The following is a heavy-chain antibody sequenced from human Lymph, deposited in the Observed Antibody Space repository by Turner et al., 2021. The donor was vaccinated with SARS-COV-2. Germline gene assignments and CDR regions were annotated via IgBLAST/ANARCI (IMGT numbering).Heavy chain of an antibody. CDR2: ISYDGSNK. V-gene: IGHV3-30*04. Sequence: QVQLVESGGGVVQPGRSLRLSCSACGFTFSTYAIYWVRQAPGKGLEWVAVISYDGSNKYYADSVKGRFTISRDNSKNTLYLQMNSLRAEDTAVYYCARYASGGYFYYGMDVWGQGTTVTVSS. D-gene: IGHD3-10*01. CDR1: GFTFSTYA. J-gene: IGHJ6*02. CDR3: ARYASGGYFYYGMDV.